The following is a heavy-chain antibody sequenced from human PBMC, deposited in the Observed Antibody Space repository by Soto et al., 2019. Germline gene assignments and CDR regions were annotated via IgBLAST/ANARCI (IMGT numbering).Heavy chain of an antibody. V-gene: IGHV4-4*02. J-gene: IGHJ4*02. CDR3: AARHFWSGPWTDTRIDY. CDR2: ISHSGIT. D-gene: IGHD3-3*02. Sequence: GTLCLTCAVSGYSINRSNWWNGVRQPPGKGLEWSCQISHSGITNYNPSLTSRFTISVDKSKNHFSLKLTSVTAAATGVSYCAARHFWSGPWTDTRIDYWGQGTLVTVSS. CDR1: GYSINRSNW.